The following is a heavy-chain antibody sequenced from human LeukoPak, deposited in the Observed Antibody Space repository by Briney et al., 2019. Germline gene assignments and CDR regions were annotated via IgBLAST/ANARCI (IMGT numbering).Heavy chain of an antibody. J-gene: IGHJ3*02. CDR3: ARDVLLWFGELLEQTDAFDI. D-gene: IGHD3-10*01. CDR1: GFTFSSYS. Sequence: GGSLRLSCAASGFTFSSYSMNWVRQAPGKGLEWVSSISSSSSYIYYADSVKGRFTISRDNAKNSLYLQMNSLRAEDTAVYYCARDVLLWFGELLEQTDAFDIWGQGTMVTVSS. V-gene: IGHV3-21*01. CDR2: ISSSSSYI.